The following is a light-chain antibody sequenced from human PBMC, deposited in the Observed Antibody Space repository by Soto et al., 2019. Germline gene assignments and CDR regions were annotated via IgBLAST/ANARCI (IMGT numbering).Light chain of an antibody. J-gene: IGKJ1*01. CDR3: QHYNSYSEA. Sequence: DMPLTPSPASLSSSLVYRVTLACRASQGIANYLAWYQQKPGKVPNLLIYAAYTLQSGVPSRFSGSGSGTEFTLTISSLQPDDVATYYCQHYNSYSEAFGQGTKVDIK. CDR1: QGIANY. CDR2: AAY. V-gene: IGKV1-27*01.